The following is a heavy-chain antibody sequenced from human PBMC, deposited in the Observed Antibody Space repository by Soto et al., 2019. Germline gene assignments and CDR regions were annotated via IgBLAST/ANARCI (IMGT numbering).Heavy chain of an antibody. D-gene: IGHD1-1*01. CDR2: ISGYNGDT. J-gene: IGHJ6*02. V-gene: IGHV1-18*01. CDR1: GYSFTSFG. CDR3: ARRSRYNAGGYYHYAMDA. Sequence: QVQLVQSEPEVKNPGASVKVSCKTSGYSFTSFGISWVRQAPGQGLERMGWISGYNGDTNYAQKFQGRVALTTDTSTTTAYMERWSLKSDETALNYCARRSRYNAGGYYHYAMDAWGRGTTLIVS.